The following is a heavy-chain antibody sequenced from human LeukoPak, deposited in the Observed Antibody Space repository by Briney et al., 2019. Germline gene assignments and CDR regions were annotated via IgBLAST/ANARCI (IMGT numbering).Heavy chain of an antibody. Sequence: GGSLRLSCAASGFTFSDYYMSWIRQAPGKGLEWVSYISSSGSTIYYADSVKGRFTISRDNAKNSLYLQMNSPRAEDTAVYYCASYDFWSGSIDYWGQGTLVTVSS. J-gene: IGHJ4*02. D-gene: IGHD3-3*01. CDR3: ASYDFWSGSIDY. CDR2: ISSSGSTI. CDR1: GFTFSDYY. V-gene: IGHV3-11*01.